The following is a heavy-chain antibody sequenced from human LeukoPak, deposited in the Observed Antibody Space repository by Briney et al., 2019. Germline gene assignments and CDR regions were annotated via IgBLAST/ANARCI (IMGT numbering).Heavy chain of an antibody. D-gene: IGHD3-3*01. CDR2: INHSGST. J-gene: IGHJ6*02. Sequence: SETLSLTCAVYGGSFSGYYWSWIRQPPGKGLEWIGEINHSGSTNYNPSLKSRVTISVDTSKNQFSLKLSSVTAADTAVYYCARGRVEWLLYRRYYYYGMDVWGQGTTVTVSS. CDR3: ARGRVEWLLYRRYYYYGMDV. V-gene: IGHV4-34*01. CDR1: GGSFSGYY.